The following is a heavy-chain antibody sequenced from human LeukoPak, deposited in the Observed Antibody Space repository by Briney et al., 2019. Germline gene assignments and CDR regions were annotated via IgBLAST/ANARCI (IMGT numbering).Heavy chain of an antibody. CDR1: GFTFSDAW. CDR3: TTRRQDGC. CDR2: KSKIDGGTI. J-gene: IGHJ4*02. Sequence: GGSLRLSCVASGFTFSDAWMSWVRQAPGKGLEWVGRKSKIDGGTIDYGAPVKGRFTISRDDSRNTLYLQMNSLKTEDTAVYYCTTRRQDGCWGQGTLVTVS. V-gene: IGHV3-15*01. D-gene: IGHD6-25*01.